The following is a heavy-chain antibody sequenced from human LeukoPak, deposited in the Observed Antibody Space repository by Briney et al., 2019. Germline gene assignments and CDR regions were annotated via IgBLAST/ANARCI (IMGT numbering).Heavy chain of an antibody. V-gene: IGHV4-38-2*02. J-gene: IGHJ4*02. CDR1: NYSISNGYY. CDR2: VDYSGTT. D-gene: IGHD2-8*01. CDR3: ARDLRPRHCTTNCYTFDY. Sequence: SETLSLTCTVSNYSISNGYYWGWVRQSPGKGLEWIGSVDYSGTTYDNPSLKSRVTISVDTSNNQFSLKLSSVTAADTAVYYCARDLRPRHCTTNCYTFDYWGQGTLVTVSS.